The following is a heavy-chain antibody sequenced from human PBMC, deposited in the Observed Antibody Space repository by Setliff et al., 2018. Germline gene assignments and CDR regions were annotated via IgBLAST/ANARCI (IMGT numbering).Heavy chain of an antibody. D-gene: IGHD6-19*01. CDR1: GYTFTGYY. CDR2: INPNRGGT. Sequence: GASVKVSCKASGYTFTGYYMHWVRQAPGQGLEWMGRINPNRGGTNYAQKLQGRVTMTTDTSTSTAYTELRSLRSDDMAVYYCARASGWYYFDYWGQGTLVTSPQ. CDR3: ARASGWYYFDY. J-gene: IGHJ4*02. V-gene: IGHV1-2*06.